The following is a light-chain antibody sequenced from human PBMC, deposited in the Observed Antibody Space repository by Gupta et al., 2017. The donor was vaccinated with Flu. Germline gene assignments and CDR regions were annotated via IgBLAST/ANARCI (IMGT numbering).Light chain of an antibody. Sequence: QSVLTQPPSASGTPGQRVTISCSGSTSNLGSNTVNCYQQLPGTAPKLLIYDNDKRPSGGPDRVSGSKSGTSAALAVSGLRSGEEGDYYCEAGDESRDGLYVFGTGTKVSVL. CDR3: EAGDESRDGLYV. CDR1: TSNLGSNT. J-gene: IGLJ1*01. V-gene: IGLV1-44*01. CDR2: DND.